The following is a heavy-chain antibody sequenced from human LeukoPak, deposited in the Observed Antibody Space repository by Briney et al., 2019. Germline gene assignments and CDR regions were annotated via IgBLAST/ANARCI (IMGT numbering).Heavy chain of an antibody. D-gene: IGHD3-3*01. CDR2: IYTSGST. J-gene: IGHJ5*02. V-gene: IGHV4-4*07. Sequence: PSETLSLTCSVSGGSIRSYYWSWLRRPAGKGVEGMGRIYTSGSTKYNASLKSRVNMSVDMSKNQFSLKLSSVTAADTAVYYCARQGDYDFWSGYPTNWFDPWGQGTLVTVSS. CDR3: ARQGDYDFWSGYPTNWFDP. CDR1: GGSIRSYY.